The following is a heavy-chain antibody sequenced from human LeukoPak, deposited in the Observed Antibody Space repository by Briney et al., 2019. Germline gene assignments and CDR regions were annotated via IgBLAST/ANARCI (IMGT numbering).Heavy chain of an antibody. J-gene: IGHJ6*03. CDR1: GFTFSSYA. V-gene: IGHV3-23*01. CDR3: AKPYCSSTSCEDYYYYYMDV. CDR2: ISGSGGST. D-gene: IGHD2-2*01. Sequence: PGGSLRLSCAASGFTFSSYAMSWVRQAPWKGLEWVSAISGSGGSTYYADSVKGRFTISRDNSKNTLYLQMNSLRAEDTAVYYCAKPYCSSTSCEDYYYYYMDVWGKGTTVTVSS.